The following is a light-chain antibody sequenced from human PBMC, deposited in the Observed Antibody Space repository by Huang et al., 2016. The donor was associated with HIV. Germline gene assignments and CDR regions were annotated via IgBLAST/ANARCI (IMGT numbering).Light chain of an antibody. J-gene: IGKJ2*01. V-gene: IGKV1-39*01. CDR2: DAS. Sequence: DIQMTQSPSSLSASVGDRVTITCRASQGISSYLNWYQQKPGKAPKLLIYDASTLQSGVPSRFSGSGSGTDFTLTISSLQPADSATYYCQETYSIPYTFGQGTKLGIK. CDR1: QGISSY. CDR3: QETYSIPYT.